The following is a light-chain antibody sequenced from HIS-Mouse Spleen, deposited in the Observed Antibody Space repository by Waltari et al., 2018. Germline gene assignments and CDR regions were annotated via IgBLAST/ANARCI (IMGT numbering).Light chain of an antibody. CDR1: QRVSSY. CDR3: QQRSNWPSGLVT. Sequence: EIVLTQSPATLSLSPGERATLSCMASQRVSSYLAWYQQKPGQAPRLLIYDASNRATGIPARFSGSGSGTDFTLTISSLEPEDFAVYYCQQRSNWPSGLVTFGGGTKVEIK. CDR2: DAS. V-gene: IGKV3-11*01. J-gene: IGKJ4*01.